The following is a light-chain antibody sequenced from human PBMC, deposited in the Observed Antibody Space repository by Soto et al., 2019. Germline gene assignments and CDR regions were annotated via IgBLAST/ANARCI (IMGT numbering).Light chain of an antibody. J-gene: IGKJ2*01. Sequence: IPMTQSPSSLSASVGDRVTITCRASQTFSNFLNWYQQKPGKAPKLLVYGASSLQSGVPSRFSGSGSGTDFTLTITSLQPEDFATYYCQQSYSTPYTFGQGTKLQIK. CDR3: QQSYSTPYT. V-gene: IGKV1-39*01. CDR1: QTFSNF. CDR2: GAS.